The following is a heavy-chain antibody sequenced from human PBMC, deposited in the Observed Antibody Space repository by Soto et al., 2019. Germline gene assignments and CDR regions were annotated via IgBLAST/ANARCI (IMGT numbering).Heavy chain of an antibody. CDR3: ARDPAIYSGKFDYGLDV. D-gene: IGHD4-4*01. J-gene: IGHJ6*02. CDR2: IGTSGKTI. CDR1: GFTFSSYE. Sequence: LRLSCAVSGFTFSSYEMNWVRQAPGKGLEWVSYIGTSGKTIYYADSVRGRFTISRDNAKNSLYLQMNSLRAEDTAVYFCARDPAIYSGKFDYGLDVWGRGTTVTAP. V-gene: IGHV3-48*03.